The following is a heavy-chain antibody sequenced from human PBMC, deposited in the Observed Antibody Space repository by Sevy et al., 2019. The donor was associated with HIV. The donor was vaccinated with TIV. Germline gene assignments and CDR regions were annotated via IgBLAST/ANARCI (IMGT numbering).Heavy chain of an antibody. CDR3: ARGQYSSSSCFDY. D-gene: IGHD6-13*01. Sequence: ASVKVSCKASGYTFTSYDINWVRQATGQGLEWMGWMNPNSGNTGYTQKFQGRVTMTRNTSISTAYMELSSLRSEDTAVYSCARGQYSSSSCFDYWGPGTLVTVSS. CDR1: GYTFTSYD. J-gene: IGHJ4*02. V-gene: IGHV1-8*01. CDR2: MNPNSGNT.